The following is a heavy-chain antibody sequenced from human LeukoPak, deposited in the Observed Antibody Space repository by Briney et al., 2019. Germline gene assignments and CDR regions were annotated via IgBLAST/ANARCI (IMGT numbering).Heavy chain of an antibody. CDR2: ISSSSSYI. CDR3: ARDYSVVGEHYYYGMDV. CDR1: GFTFSSYS. Sequence: GGSLRLSCAASGFTFSSYSMNWVRQAPGKGLEWVSSISSSSSYIYYADSVKGRFTISRDNAKNSLYLQMNSLRAEDTAVYYCARDYSVVGEHYYYGMDVWGQGTTVTASS. J-gene: IGHJ6*02. D-gene: IGHD1-26*01. V-gene: IGHV3-21*01.